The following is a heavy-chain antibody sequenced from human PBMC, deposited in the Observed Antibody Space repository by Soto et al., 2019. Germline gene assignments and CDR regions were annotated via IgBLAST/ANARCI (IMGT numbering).Heavy chain of an antibody. CDR2: ISSSGSTI. J-gene: IGHJ3*02. V-gene: IGHV3-11*01. Sequence: GGSLRLSCAASGFTFSDYYMSWIRQAPGKGLEWVSYISSSGSTIYYADSVKGRFTISRDNAKNSLYLQMNSLRAEDTAVYYCARVGSHYDYIWGSYRPDAFDIWGQGTMVTVSS. D-gene: IGHD3-16*02. CDR1: GFTFSDYY. CDR3: ARVGSHYDYIWGSYRPDAFDI.